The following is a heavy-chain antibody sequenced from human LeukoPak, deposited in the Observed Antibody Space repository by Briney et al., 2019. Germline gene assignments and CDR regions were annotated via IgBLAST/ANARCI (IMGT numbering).Heavy chain of an antibody. CDR3: ARGQRYCSGGSCLAYYYYYGMDV. CDR1: GGTFSSYA. J-gene: IGHJ6*02. V-gene: IGHV1-69*04. Sequence: ASVKVSCKASGGTFSSYAISWVRQAPGQGLEWMGRIIPILGIANYAQKFQGRVTITADKSTSTAYMELSSLRSEDTAVYYCARGQRYCSGGSCLAYYYYYGMDVWGQGTTVTVSS. CDR2: IIPILGIA. D-gene: IGHD2-15*01.